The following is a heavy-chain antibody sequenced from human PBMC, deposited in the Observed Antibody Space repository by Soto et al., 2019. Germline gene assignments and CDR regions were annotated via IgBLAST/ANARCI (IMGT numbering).Heavy chain of an antibody. V-gene: IGHV4-39*01. CDR2: IYYSGST. J-gene: IGHJ4*02. CDR1: GGSISSSSYY. D-gene: IGHD2-15*01. CDR3: ARMGVVVAATSDY. Sequence: SETLSLTCTVSGGSISSSSYYWGWIRQPPGKGLEWIGSIYYSGSTYYNPSLKSRVTISVDTSKNQFSLKLSSVTAADTAVYYCARMGVVVAATSDYWGQGTLVTVSS.